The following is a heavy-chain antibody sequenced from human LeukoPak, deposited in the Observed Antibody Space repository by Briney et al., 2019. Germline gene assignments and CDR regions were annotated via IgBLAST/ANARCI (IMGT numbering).Heavy chain of an antibody. V-gene: IGHV3-48*03. J-gene: IGHJ6*02. CDR1: GFTFSSYE. D-gene: IGHD4-17*01. CDR2: ISDRGSTK. CDR3: ARDPSYGKEYGMDV. Sequence: PGGSLRLSCAASGFTFSSYEMNWVRQAPGKGLEWVSYISDRGSTKYYADSVKGRFTISRDNAKNSLYLQMNSLRAEDTAVYYCARDPSYGKEYGMDVWGQGTTVTVSS.